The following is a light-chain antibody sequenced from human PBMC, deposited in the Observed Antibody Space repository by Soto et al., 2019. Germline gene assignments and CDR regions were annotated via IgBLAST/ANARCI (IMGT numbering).Light chain of an antibody. CDR3: SSYTTSHTLV. Sequence: QSALTQPASVSESPGQSITISCTGTSSDIGVSTFVSWYQQHPGKAPELIIYEVSDRPSGVSHRFSGSKSCNTASLTISGLQAEDEADYYCSSYTTSHTLVFGGGTKLTVL. J-gene: IGLJ2*01. CDR2: EVS. V-gene: IGLV2-14*01. CDR1: SSDIGVSTF.